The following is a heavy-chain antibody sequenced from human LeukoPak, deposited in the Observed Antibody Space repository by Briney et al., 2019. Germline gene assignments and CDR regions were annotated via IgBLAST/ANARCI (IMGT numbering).Heavy chain of an antibody. V-gene: IGHV1-46*02. CDR3: ASRFTARQLVPADYYHMDV. Sequence: ASVKVSCKASGYIFNNFYMQWVRQAPGQGLEWMGIINPSGGSTTYAQKFQGRVTLTRDMSTSTVHMELSSLRSEDTAVYYCASRFTARQLVPADYYHMDVWGKGTTVFVSS. CDR1: GYIFNNFY. CDR2: INPSGGST. D-gene: IGHD6-13*01. J-gene: IGHJ6*03.